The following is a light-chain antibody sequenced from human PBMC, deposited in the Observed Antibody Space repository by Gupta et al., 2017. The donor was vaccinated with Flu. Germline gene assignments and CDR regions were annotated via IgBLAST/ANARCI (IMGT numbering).Light chain of an antibody. J-gene: IGLJ1*01. Sequence: SALTQPASVSGSPGQSIILSSTGTSTDVGGDNSVSWYQHHPGKAPKLIIYEVSGRHSGVSNCFSGSKSGITASMTIAGIQAEDEADYYCSTYTSSSIPYVFGSGTKVTVL. CDR3: STYTSSSIPYV. V-gene: IGLV2-14*01. CDR2: EVS. CDR1: STDVGGDNS.